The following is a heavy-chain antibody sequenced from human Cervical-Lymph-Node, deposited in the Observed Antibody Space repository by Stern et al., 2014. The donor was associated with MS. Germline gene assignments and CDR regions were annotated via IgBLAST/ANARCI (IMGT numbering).Heavy chain of an antibody. V-gene: IGHV4-59*08. CDR1: GGSTSSYY. CDR3: ARGYTTSSGRPDY. J-gene: IGHJ4*02. Sequence: VQLVESGPGLVKPSETLSLTCTVSGGSTSSYYWSWIRQPPGKGLEWIGYISSSGAPNSTPPLKIRVPLSLDPSKTQFSLNLGSVTAADTAVYYCARGYTTSSGRPDYWGQGTLVTVSS. CDR2: ISSSGAP. D-gene: IGHD6-6*01.